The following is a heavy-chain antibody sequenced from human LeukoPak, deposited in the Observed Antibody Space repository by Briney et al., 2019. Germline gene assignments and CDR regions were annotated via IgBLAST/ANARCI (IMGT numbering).Heavy chain of an antibody. Sequence: PGGSLRLSCAASGFTFSSYWMHWVRQAPGKGLVWVARINIDGSSTNNADSVKGRFTISRDNAKNTLYLQMNSLRAEDTAVYYCAREITTNGGRYFDYWGQGTLVTVSS. CDR2: INIDGSST. CDR3: AREITTNGGRYFDY. CDR1: GFTFSSYW. V-gene: IGHV3-74*01. D-gene: IGHD7-27*01. J-gene: IGHJ4*02.